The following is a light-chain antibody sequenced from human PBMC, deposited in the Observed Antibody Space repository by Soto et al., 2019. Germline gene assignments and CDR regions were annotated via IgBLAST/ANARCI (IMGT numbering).Light chain of an antibody. V-gene: IGKV3-15*01. Sequence: MTEASSTRSASIGDRVTITCRASQSISTKLAWYQQKPGQAPRLLIYGASTRATGIPVRFSGSGCGTEFTLTITSLYFEDFAVYYCHEYIDLRPISFGGRTK. CDR1: QSISTK. CDR2: GAS. CDR3: HEYIDLRPIS. J-gene: IGKJ4*01.